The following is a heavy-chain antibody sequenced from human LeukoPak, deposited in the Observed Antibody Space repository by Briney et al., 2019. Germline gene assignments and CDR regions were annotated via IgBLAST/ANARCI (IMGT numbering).Heavy chain of an antibody. J-gene: IGHJ4*02. CDR1: GFTFDDYA. CDR3: VRAPLIVGGYYSDY. Sequence: PGRSLRLSCAASGFTFDDYAMHWVRHAPGKDLEWVSGISWNSGGIGYADSVKGRFTISRDNAKNSLYLQMNSLRAEDMALYYCVRAPLIVGGYYSDYWGQGTLVTVSS. V-gene: IGHV3-9*03. D-gene: IGHD2-21*01. CDR2: ISWNSGGI.